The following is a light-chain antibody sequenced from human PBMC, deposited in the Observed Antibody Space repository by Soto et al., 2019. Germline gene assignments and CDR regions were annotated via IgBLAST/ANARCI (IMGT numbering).Light chain of an antibody. CDR3: SSYRITDNVV. Sequence: QSPLTQPASVSGSPGQSITISCSGTSSDIGAYNYVSWFQQHPDKAPKLIIYDVIRRPSGVSNRFSGSKSGNTASLTISGLQADDEADYYCSSYRITDNVVFGGGTKLTVL. V-gene: IGLV2-14*01. CDR2: DVI. CDR1: SSDIGAYNY. J-gene: IGLJ2*01.